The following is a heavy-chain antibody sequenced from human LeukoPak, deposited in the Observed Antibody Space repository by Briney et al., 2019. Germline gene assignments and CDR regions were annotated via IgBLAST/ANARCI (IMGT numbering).Heavy chain of an antibody. D-gene: IGHD3-10*01. CDR1: GFTFSNAW. V-gene: IGHV3-15*01. CDR3: TSGLWFGESSRLFRSFDY. CDR2: IKSKTDGGTT. Sequence: GGSLRLSCAASGFTFSNAWMSWVRQAPGKGLEWVGRIKSKTDGGTTDYAAPVKGRFTISRDDSKNTLYLQMNSLKTEDTAVYYCTSGLWFGESSRLFRSFDYWGQGTLVTVSS. J-gene: IGHJ4*02.